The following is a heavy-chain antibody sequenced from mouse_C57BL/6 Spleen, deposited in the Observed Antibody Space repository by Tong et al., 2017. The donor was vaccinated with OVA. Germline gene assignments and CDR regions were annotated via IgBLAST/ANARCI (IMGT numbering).Heavy chain of an antibody. CDR3: ARGGLLWYFAY. Sequence: VQLQESGAELMKPGASVKISCKATGYTFSSYWIEWVKQRPGHGLEWIGEILPGSGSTNYNEKFKGKATLTADKSSSTAYMQLSSLTSDDSAVYFCARGGLLWYFAYWGQGTLVTVSA. J-gene: IGHJ3*01. CDR2: ILPGSGST. V-gene: IGHV1-9*01. CDR1: GYTFSSYW. D-gene: IGHD2-1*01.